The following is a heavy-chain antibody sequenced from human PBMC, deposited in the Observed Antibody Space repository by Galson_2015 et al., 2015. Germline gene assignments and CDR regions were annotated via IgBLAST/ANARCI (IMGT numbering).Heavy chain of an antibody. CDR1: GYSFTSYW. Sequence: QSGEEVKKPGESLKISCKGSGYSFTSYWLGWVRKMPGKGLEWMGIIYPGESDTRYNPSFQGQVNISADNSISTSYLQWSSLKASDTAMYYCARGGGLSIAARPLWFDPWGQGTLVTVSS. D-gene: IGHD6-6*01. V-gene: IGHV5-51*03. CDR3: ARGGGLSIAARPLWFDP. CDR2: IYPGESDT. J-gene: IGHJ5*02.